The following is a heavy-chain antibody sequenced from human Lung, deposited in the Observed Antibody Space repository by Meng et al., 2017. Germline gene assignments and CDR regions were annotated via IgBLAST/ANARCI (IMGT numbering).Heavy chain of an antibody. D-gene: IGHD4-11*01. V-gene: IGHV4-34*01. Sequence: VELTKWGAEMLTPSGALSLTCVVSGGSFSDYYWSWIRQPPGKGLEWIGEINHSGSTNYNPSLESRATISVDTSQNNLSLKLSSVTAADSAVYYCARGPTTMAHDFDYWGQGTLVTVSS. CDR1: GGSFSDYY. J-gene: IGHJ4*02. CDR2: INHSGST. CDR3: ARGPTTMAHDFDY.